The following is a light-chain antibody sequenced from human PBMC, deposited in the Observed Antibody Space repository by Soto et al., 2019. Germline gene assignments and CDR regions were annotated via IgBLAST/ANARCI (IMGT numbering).Light chain of an antibody. V-gene: IGKV1-39*01. CDR3: QQSYSIPWT. CDR2: AAS. J-gene: IGKJ1*01. Sequence: DIQMTQSPSSLSASVGDRVTITCRASQSISNYLNWYQQRPGKAPELLIYAASSLQSGVPSRFSGSGAWGKYILIISSLQPEDFATYHCQQSYSIPWTFGQGTKVEIK. CDR1: QSISNY.